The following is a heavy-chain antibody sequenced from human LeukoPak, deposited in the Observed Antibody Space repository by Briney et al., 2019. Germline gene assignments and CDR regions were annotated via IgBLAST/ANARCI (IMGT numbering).Heavy chain of an antibody. D-gene: IGHD3-9*01. J-gene: IGHJ3*02. CDR3: ARGQLRYYDWAPFDI. CDR2: INPSHGIT. V-gene: IGHV1-46*01. Sequence: ASVKVSCKASGYTFTNYYIHWVRQAPGHGLEWMGIINPSHGITTCAQKFQGRVTITRDTSTSTVYMELSSLRSEDTAVYYCARGQLRYYDWAPFDIWGQGTMVTVSS. CDR1: GYTFTNYY.